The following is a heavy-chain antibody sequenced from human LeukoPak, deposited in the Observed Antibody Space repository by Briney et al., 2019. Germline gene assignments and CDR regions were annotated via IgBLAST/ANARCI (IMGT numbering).Heavy chain of an antibody. J-gene: IGHJ4*02. D-gene: IGHD3-22*01. CDR2: IYYSGST. CDR3: ARLSYYYDSSGYSTTYYFDY. V-gene: IGHV4-39*07. Sequence: SETLSLTCAVSADSISSGGYSWSWIRQPPGKGLEWIGSIYYSGSTYYNPSLKSRVTISIDTSKNQFSLKLSSVTAADTAVYYCARLSYYYDSSGYSTTYYFDYWGQGTLVTVSS. CDR1: ADSISSGGYS.